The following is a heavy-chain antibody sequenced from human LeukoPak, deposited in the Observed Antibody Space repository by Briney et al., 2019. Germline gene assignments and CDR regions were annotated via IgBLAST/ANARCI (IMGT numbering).Heavy chain of an antibody. CDR1: GGSISSSSYY. Sequence: SEPLSLTCTVSGGSISSSSYYWGWVRQPPGKGLEWIASIYYSGSTNYNPSLKSRVTISVDTSKNQFSLKLSSVTAADTAVYYCARVGVGYCSSTSCYASGRYYYYYYYMDVWGKGTTVTISS. D-gene: IGHD2-2*01. J-gene: IGHJ6*03. CDR2: IYYSGST. CDR3: ARVGVGYCSSTSCYASGRYYYYYYYMDV. V-gene: IGHV4-39*07.